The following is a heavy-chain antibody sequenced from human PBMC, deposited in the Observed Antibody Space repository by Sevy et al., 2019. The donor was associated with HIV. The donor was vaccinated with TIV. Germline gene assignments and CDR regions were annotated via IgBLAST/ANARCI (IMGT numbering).Heavy chain of an antibody. CDR1: GFTFSDYY. J-gene: IGHJ4*02. CDR3: SRDLKVLRYVDCEECGFDY. Sequence: GGSLRLSCAASGFTFSDYYMSWIRQAPGKGLEWVSYITCSSSNTNYADSVKGRFTISRDNAKNSLYLQMNSLRAEDAAVYYCSRDLKVLRYVDCEECGFDYWGQGTLVTVSS. D-gene: IGHD3-9*01. CDR2: ITCSSSNT. V-gene: IGHV3-11*06.